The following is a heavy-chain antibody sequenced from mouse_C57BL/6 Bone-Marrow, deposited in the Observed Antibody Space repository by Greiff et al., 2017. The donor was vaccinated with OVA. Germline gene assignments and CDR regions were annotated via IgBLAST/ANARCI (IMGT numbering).Heavy chain of an antibody. CDR2: IWSGGST. Sequence: QVQLKESGPGLVQPSQSLSITCTVSGFSLTSYGVHWVRQSPGKGLEWLGVIWSGGSTDYNAAFISRLSISKDNSKSHVVFKRNSLQADDTAIYCCARNVGYYGSSYAMDYWGQGASVTVSS. V-gene: IGHV2-2*01. J-gene: IGHJ4*01. D-gene: IGHD1-1*01. CDR1: GFSLTSYG. CDR3: ARNVGYYGSSYAMDY.